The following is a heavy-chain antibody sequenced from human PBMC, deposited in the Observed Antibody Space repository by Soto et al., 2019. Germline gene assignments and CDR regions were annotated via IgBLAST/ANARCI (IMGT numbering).Heavy chain of an antibody. V-gene: IGHV4-34*01. CDR1: GGSFSGYY. CDR2: INHSGST. CDR3: ARVGYSSSWYRRGAFDI. J-gene: IGHJ3*02. D-gene: IGHD6-13*01. Sequence: QVQLQQWGAGLLKPSETLSLTCAVYGGSFSGYYWSWIRQPPRKGLEWIGEINHSGSTNYNPSLKSRVTISVDTPKNQYSRKLTSVTAADTAVYYCARVGYSSSWYRRGAFDIWGQGTMVTVSS.